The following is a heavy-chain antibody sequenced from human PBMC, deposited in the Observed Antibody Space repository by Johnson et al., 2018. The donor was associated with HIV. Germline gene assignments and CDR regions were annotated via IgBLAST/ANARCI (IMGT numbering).Heavy chain of an antibody. J-gene: IGHJ3*02. D-gene: IGHD3-10*01. Sequence: VQLVESGGGLVQPGGSLRLSCAVSGFTVSSNYITWVRQAQGKGLEWISVIYSGGDTYYADSVKGRFTISRDDSKNTLYLQMNRLTAEDTAVYYCARAPGFSRAFDIWGQGTMVTVSS. CDR3: ARAPGFSRAFDI. CDR1: GFTVSSNY. CDR2: IYSGGDT. V-gene: IGHV3-66*01.